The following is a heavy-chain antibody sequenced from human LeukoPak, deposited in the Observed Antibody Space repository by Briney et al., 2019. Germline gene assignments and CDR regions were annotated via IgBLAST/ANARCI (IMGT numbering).Heavy chain of an antibody. CDR3: ARESSGWSYTFDY. CDR1: GFTVRSNY. CDR2: IYSDGST. D-gene: IGHD6-19*01. Sequence: GGSLRLSCAASGFTVRSNYMSWVRQAPGKGLEWVSIIYSDGSTYYADSVKGRFTISRDNSKNTLYLQMNSLRAEDTAVYCCARESSGWSYTFDYWGQGTLVTVSS. V-gene: IGHV3-53*01. J-gene: IGHJ4*02.